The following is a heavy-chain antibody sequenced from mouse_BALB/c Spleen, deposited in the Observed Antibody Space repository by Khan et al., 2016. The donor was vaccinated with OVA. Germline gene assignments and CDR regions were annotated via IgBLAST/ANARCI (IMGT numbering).Heavy chain of an antibody. CDR3: ATQGSTYTWFAY. J-gene: IGHJ3*01. V-gene: IGHV1S136*01. Sequence: VQLQQSGPELLKPGASVKMSCKASGYTFTSYVMHWVKQKPGPGLEWIGYIYPFNDDSKYSEKFKGKATLTSDTSSNTAYMELSSLTSEDSAVYYCATQGSTYTWFAYWGQGTLVTVSA. CDR2: IYPFNDDS. CDR1: GYTFTSYV. D-gene: IGHD1-1*01.